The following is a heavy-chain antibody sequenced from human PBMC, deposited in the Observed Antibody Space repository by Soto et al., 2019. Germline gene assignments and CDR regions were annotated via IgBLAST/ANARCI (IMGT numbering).Heavy chain of an antibody. CDR2: IIPIFGTA. D-gene: IGHD3-16*02. Sequence: QVQLVQSGAEVKKPGSSVKVSCKASGGTFSSYAISWVRQAPGQGLEWMGGIIPIFGTANYAQKFQGRVTITADEDTSTAYMELSSLRSEDTAVYYCAREGGCDDYVWGSYRYSGMDVWGQGTTVTVSS. V-gene: IGHV1-69*12. J-gene: IGHJ6*02. CDR3: AREGGCDDYVWGSYRYSGMDV. CDR1: GGTFSSYA.